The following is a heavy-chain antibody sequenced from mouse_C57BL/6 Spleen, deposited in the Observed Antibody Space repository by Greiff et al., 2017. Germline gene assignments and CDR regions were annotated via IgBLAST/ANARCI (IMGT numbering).Heavy chain of an antibody. CDR1: GYTFTSYW. Sequence: QVQLQQPGAELVMPGASVKLSCKASGYTFTSYWMHWVKQRPGQGLEWIGEIDPSDSYTNYNQKFKGKSTLTVDKSSSTAYMQLSSLTSEDSAVYYCARREDGYEGDYWGQGTTLTVSS. J-gene: IGHJ2*01. V-gene: IGHV1-69*01. CDR2: IDPSDSYT. D-gene: IGHD2-2*01. CDR3: ARREDGYEGDY.